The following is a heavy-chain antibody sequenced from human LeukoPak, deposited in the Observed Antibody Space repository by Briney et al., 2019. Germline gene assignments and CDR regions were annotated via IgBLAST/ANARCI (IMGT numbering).Heavy chain of an antibody. CDR1: GFTFSSYA. D-gene: IGHD4-4*01. J-gene: IGHJ4*02. CDR3: AKDLASTVRGANY. CDR2: ISGSGGST. V-gene: IGHV3-23*01. Sequence: GGSLRLSCAASGFTFSSYAMSWVRQAPGKGLEWVSAISGSGGSTYYADSVKGRFTISRDNSKDTLYLQMNSLRAEDTAVYYCAKDLASTVRGANYWGQGTLVTVSS.